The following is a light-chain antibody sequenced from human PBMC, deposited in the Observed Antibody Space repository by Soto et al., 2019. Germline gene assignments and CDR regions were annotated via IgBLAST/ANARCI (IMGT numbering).Light chain of an antibody. CDR1: QSISNN. CDR2: GAS. V-gene: IGKV3-15*01. Sequence: EIVMTQSPATLSVSPGERATLSCRASQSISNNLARYQQKPGQAPRLLIYGASTRATGVPARFSGSGSGTEFTLTISSLQAEDFAVYYCQQYNNWPPQYTFGQGTKLEIK. CDR3: QQYNNWPPQYT. J-gene: IGKJ2*01.